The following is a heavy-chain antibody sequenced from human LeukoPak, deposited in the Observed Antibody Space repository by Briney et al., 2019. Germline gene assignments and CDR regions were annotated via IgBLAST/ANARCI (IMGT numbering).Heavy chain of an antibody. V-gene: IGHV1-18*01. CDR1: GYTFTSYD. J-gene: IGHJ4*02. CDR3: ARDTYYYDSSGWPNFDY. D-gene: IGHD3-22*01. Sequence: ASVKVSCKASGYTFTSYDINWVRQATGQGLEWMGWMNPNSGNTNYAQKLQGRVTMTTDTSTSTAYMELRSLRSDDTAVYYCARDTYYYDSSGWPNFDYWGQGTLVTVSS. CDR2: MNPNSGNT.